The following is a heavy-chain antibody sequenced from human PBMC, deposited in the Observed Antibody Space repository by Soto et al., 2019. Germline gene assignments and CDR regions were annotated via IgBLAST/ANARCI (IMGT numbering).Heavy chain of an antibody. CDR1: GYTFTSYY. V-gene: IGHV1-46*01. CDR2: INPSGGST. J-gene: IGHJ6*02. CDR3: SRDRDPYYYYYGMDV. Sequence: QVQLVQSGAEVKKPGASVKVSCKASGYTFTSYYMHWVRQAPGQGLEWMGIINPSGGSTSYAQTFQGRVTMNRDTSTSTVYMELSSLRSEDTAVYYCSRDRDPYYYYYGMDVWGQGTTVTVSS.